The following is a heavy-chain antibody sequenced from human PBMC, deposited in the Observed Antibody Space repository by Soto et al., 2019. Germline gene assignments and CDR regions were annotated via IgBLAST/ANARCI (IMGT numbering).Heavy chain of an antibody. V-gene: IGHV3-7*01. CDR1: GFTFSSSW. CDR3: ARRITAAGAYDD. J-gene: IGHJ4*02. D-gene: IGHD6-13*01. Sequence: EVQLVESGGGLVQPGGSLRRSCAASGFTFSSSWMSWVRQAAGKGLEWVANIKQDGSEKYYVDSVKGRFTISSDNAKNSLYLIMNSPRAEDTAVYYCARRITAAGAYDDWGQGTLVTVSS. CDR2: IKQDGSEK.